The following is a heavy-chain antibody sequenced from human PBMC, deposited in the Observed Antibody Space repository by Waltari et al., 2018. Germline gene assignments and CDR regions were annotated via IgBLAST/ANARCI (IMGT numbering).Heavy chain of an antibody. V-gene: IGHV3-30-3*01. D-gene: IGHD6-19*01. CDR2: ISYDGSNK. CDR1: GFTFIRHA. CDR3: ARDGPYSSGWLFDY. Sequence: QVQLVESGGGVVQPGRSLRLSCAASGFTFIRHAMHWVRQAPGKGLEWVAVISYDGSNKYYADSVKGRFTISRDNSKNTLYLQMNSLRAEDTAVYYCARDGPYSSGWLFDYWGQGTLVTVSS. J-gene: IGHJ4*02.